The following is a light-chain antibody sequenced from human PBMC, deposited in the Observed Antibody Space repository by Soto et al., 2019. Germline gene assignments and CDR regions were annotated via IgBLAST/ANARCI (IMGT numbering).Light chain of an antibody. V-gene: IGKV3-15*01. CDR1: QSVSSSY. CDR3: QQYNNWPQT. Sequence: EMVMTQSPATLSVSPGERATLSCRANQSVSSSYLAWYQQKPGQAPRLLIYGASTRATGIPARFSGSGSGTEFTLTISSLQSEDFAVYYCQQYNNWPQTFGQGTKLEIK. J-gene: IGKJ2*01. CDR2: GAS.